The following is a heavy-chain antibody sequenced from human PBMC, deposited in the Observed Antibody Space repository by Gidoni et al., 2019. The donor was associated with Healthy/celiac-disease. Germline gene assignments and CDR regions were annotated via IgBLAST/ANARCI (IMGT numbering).Heavy chain of an antibody. V-gene: IGHV1-69*06. CDR3: ARDPSRHGRPFDY. Sequence: QVQLVQSGAEVQKPGSSVKVSCKASGGPFSSYAISWVRQAPGQGLEWMGGIIPIFGTANYAQKFQGRVTITADKSTSTAYMELSSLRSEDTAVYYCARDPSRHGRPFDYWGQGTLVTVSS. CDR1: GGPFSSYA. J-gene: IGHJ4*02. D-gene: IGHD4-17*01. CDR2: IIPIFGTA.